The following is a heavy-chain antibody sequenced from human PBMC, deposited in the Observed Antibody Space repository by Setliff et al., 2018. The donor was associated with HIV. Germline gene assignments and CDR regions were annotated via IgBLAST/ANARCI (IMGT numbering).Heavy chain of an antibody. CDR1: GHTFTSYD. D-gene: IGHD4-4*01. Sequence: GASVKVSCKASGHTFTSYDINWVRQATGRGLEWMGWMNPNSGNTGYAQKFQGRVTMTRNTSISTAYMELSSLRSEDTAVYYCASCKGGMTTMLIAFDIWGQGTTVTVSS. CDR3: ASCKGGMTTMLIAFDI. J-gene: IGHJ3*02. V-gene: IGHV1-8*01. CDR2: MNPNSGNT.